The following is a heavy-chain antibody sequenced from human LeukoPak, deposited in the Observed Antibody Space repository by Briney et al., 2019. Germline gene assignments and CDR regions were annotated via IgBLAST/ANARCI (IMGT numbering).Heavy chain of an antibody. CDR3: ATIIHITMIDNYYMDV. CDR1: GGSMSPYY. CDR2: IYYSGST. Sequence: SETLSLTCTVSGGSMSPYYWSWIRQPPGKGLEWIGYIYYSGSTTYSPSLKTRVTMSVDTSNNQFSLILSSVTAADTAVYYCATIIHITMIDNYYMDVWGKGTTVTVSS. J-gene: IGHJ6*03. D-gene: IGHD3-22*01. V-gene: IGHV4-59*01.